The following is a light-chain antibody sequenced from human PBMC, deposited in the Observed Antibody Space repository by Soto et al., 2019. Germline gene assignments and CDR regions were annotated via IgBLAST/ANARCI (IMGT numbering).Light chain of an antibody. CDR1: SSKIGSNY. CDR2: DND. J-gene: IGLJ1*01. Sequence: QSVLTQSPSVSAAPGQTVTISCSGSSSKIGSNYVSWYQQIPGAAPKVLIYDNDKRPSGIPDRFSGSKSGTSATLRITGLQTGDEADYYGGTEDNPRARRVSVTGTKLPV. V-gene: IGLV1-51*01. CDR3: GTEDNPRARRV.